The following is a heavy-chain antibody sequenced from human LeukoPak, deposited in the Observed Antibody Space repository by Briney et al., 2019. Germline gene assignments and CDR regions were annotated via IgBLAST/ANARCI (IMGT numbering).Heavy chain of an antibody. CDR2: IWYDGSDK. V-gene: IGHV3-33*03. CDR1: GFTFSSYG. CDR3: ARGGGLDV. J-gene: IGHJ6*02. Sequence: GGSLRLSCAASGFTFSSYGMHWVRQAPGKGLEWVAVIWYDGSDKYYADSVKGRFTISRDNAKNPLYLQMSNLRAEDTAVYFCARGGGLDVWGQGATVTVSS. D-gene: IGHD3-16*01.